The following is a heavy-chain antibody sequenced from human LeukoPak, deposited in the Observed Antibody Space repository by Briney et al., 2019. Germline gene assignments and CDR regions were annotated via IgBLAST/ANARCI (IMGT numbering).Heavy chain of an antibody. CDR1: GGSISSYY. Sequence: SETLSLTCTVSGGSISSYYWSWIRQPPGKGLEWIGYMYYTGSTNYNPSLKSRLTISVDTSKNQFSLRLSSVIAADTAVYYCARDGCPTTKSGCVGNWFDPWGQGTLVTVSS. D-gene: IGHD1-26*01. V-gene: IGHV4-59*01. CDR3: ARDGCPTTKSGCVGNWFDP. J-gene: IGHJ5*02. CDR2: MYYTGST.